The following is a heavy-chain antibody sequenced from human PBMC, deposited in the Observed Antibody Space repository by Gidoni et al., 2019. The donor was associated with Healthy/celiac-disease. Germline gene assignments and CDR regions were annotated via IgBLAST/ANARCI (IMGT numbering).Heavy chain of an antibody. D-gene: IGHD3-22*01. J-gene: IGHJ4*02. CDR3: AKDFVVIRDY. CDR1: GFTFSSYA. CDR2: ISGSGGSS. V-gene: IGHV3-23*01. Sequence: EVQLLESGGGLVQPGGSLRRTCAASGFTFSSYAMSWVRQAPGKGLEWVSAISGSGGSSYYADSVNGRFTISRDNSKNTLYLQMNRLRAEETAVYYCAKDFVVIRDYWDQGTLVTVSS.